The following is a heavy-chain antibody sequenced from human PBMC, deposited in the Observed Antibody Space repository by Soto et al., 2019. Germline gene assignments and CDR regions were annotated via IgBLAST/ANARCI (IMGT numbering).Heavy chain of an antibody. J-gene: IGHJ3*02. CDR2: IYYSGST. CDR1: GGSISSYY. V-gene: IGHV4-59*01. D-gene: IGHD3-9*01. CDR3: ARGAYYDILTGYYRGGAFDI. Sequence: SETLSLTCTVSGGSISSYYWSWIRQPPGKGLEWIGYIYYSGSTNYNPSLKSRVTISVDTSKNQFSLKLSSVTAADTAVYYCARGAYYDILTGYYRGGAFDIWGQGTMVTVSS.